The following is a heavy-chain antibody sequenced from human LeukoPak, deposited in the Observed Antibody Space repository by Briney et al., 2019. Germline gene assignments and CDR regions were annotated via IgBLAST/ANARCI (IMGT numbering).Heavy chain of an antibody. CDR1: GGSISSYY. J-gene: IGHJ5*02. Sequence: PSETLSLTCTVSGGSISSYYWGWIRQPPGKGLEWIGSIYYSGSTYYNPSLKSRVTISVDTSKNQFSLKLSSVTAADTAVYYCARGGRRSSSLNWFDPWGQGTLVTVSS. CDR2: IYYSGST. D-gene: IGHD6-13*01. CDR3: ARGGRRSSSLNWFDP. V-gene: IGHV4-39*07.